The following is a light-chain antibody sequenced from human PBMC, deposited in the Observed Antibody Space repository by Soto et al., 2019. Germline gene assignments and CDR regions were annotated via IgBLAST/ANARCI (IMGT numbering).Light chain of an antibody. CDR1: QSVSSN. CDR3: QQYNNWWT. V-gene: IGKV3-15*01. J-gene: IGKJ1*01. Sequence: EIVMTQSPATLSVYPGERATLSCRASQSVSSNLAWYQQKPGQAPRLLIHGASTRATGIPARFSGSGSGTEFTLTISSLQSEDFAVYYCQQYNNWWTFGQGTKVDIK. CDR2: GAS.